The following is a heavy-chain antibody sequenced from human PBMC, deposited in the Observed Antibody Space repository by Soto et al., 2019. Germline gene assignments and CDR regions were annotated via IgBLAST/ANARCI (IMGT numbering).Heavy chain of an antibody. CDR1: GFTFSSYA. CDR2: ISYDGSNK. D-gene: IGHD2-15*01. V-gene: IGHV3-30-3*01. Sequence: QVQLVESGGGVVQPGRSLRLSCAASGFTFSSYAMHWVRQAPGKGLEWVAVISYDGSNKYYADSVKGRFTISRDNFKNTLYLQRNSLRADDTAVYYCARGLGYCSGGSCYPYYYYGMDVWGQGTTVTVSS. J-gene: IGHJ6*02. CDR3: ARGLGYCSGGSCYPYYYYGMDV.